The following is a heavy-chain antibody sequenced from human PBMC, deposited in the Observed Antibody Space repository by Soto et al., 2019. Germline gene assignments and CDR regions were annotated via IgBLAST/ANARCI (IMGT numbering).Heavy chain of an antibody. CDR1: GCTFTSYG. Sequence: ASVKASCKASGCTFTSYGISWVRQAPGQGLEWMGWISAYNGNTNYAQKLQGRVTMTTDTSTSTAYMELRSLRSDDTAVYYCARMETFGSLNWCDPWGQGTLVTVSS. V-gene: IGHV1-18*04. CDR3: ARMETFGSLNWCDP. D-gene: IGHD3-16*01. CDR2: ISAYNGNT. J-gene: IGHJ5*02.